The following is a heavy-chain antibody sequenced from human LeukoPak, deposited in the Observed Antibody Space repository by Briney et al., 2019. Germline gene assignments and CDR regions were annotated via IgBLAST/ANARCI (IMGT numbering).Heavy chain of an antibody. J-gene: IGHJ4*02. CDR2: ISAYNGNT. V-gene: IGHV1-18*01. Sequence: GASVKVSCKASGYTFTSYGISWVRQAPGQGLEWMGWISAYNGNTNYAQKLQGRVTMTTDTSTSTAYMELRSLRSDDTAVYYCARDSEWFGESYFDYWGQGTLVTVSS. CDR1: GYTFTSYG. CDR3: ARDSEWFGESYFDY. D-gene: IGHD3-10*01.